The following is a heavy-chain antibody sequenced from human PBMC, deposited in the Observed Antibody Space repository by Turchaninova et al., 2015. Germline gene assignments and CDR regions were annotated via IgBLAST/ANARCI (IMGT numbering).Heavy chain of an antibody. CDR3: ARHWEYCSGGSCYYYFDY. J-gene: IGHJ4*02. CDR2: MYYSGST. D-gene: IGHD2-15*01. V-gene: IGHV4-39*01. Sequence: QLQLQESGPGLVKPSENLSPTCTVPGGSFTSSIYNWGWIRQPPGKGRKWIGGMYYSGSTYYKPSLKRRVTISVDTSKNQCSLKLSSVTAADTAVYYCARHWEYCSGGSCYYYFDYWGQGTLVTVSS. CDR1: GGSFTSSIYN.